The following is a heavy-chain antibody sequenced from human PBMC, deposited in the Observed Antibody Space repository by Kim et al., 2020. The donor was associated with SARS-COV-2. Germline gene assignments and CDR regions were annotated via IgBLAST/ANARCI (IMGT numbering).Heavy chain of an antibody. J-gene: IGHJ4*02. Sequence: YDQKFQGTVTKTRDKSTSTVYMELSSLRSEDTAVYYCARDLSDKRTWIDYWGQGTLVTVSS. D-gene: IGHD1-1*01. CDR3: ARDLSDKRTWIDY. V-gene: IGHV1-46*01.